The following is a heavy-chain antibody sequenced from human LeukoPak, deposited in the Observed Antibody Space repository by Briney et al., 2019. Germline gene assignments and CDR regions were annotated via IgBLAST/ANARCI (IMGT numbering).Heavy chain of an antibody. CDR3: ARRGGSRRSFDY. CDR1: GASVSSGGFY. Sequence: SGTLSLSCTASGASVSSGGFYWSWLRQTPGEGLAWIGYICCSGRYNYNPSLKSSITISVDTSKDQLPLKVHTVTAAATAVYYCARRGGSRRSFDYWGQGTLVTVSS. CDR2: ICCSGRY. J-gene: IGHJ4*02. V-gene: IGHV4-61*08. D-gene: IGHD3-16*01.